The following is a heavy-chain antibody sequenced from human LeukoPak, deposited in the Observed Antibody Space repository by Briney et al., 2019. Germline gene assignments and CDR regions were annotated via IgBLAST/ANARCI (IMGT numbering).Heavy chain of an antibody. Sequence: PGGSLRLSCVASGFTSSSYAVSWFRQAPGKGLEWVSTVGRSGADTYYADSVRGRFTISKDSSKNTLQMNSLSAEDTAIYYCVKHSGGVYGNSDYWGQGILVTVSS. J-gene: IGHJ4*02. CDR1: GFTSSSYA. CDR2: VGRSGADT. D-gene: IGHD1-1*01. V-gene: IGHV3-23*01. CDR3: VKHSGGVYGNSDY.